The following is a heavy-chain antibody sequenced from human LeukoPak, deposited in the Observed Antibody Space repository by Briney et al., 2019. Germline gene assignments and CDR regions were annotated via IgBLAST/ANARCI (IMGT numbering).Heavy chain of an antibody. CDR3: AKARGDGYNDAFDM. CDR1: GFTFSKNG. CDR2: IRYDTNNK. V-gene: IGHV3-30*02. D-gene: IGHD5-24*01. Sequence: GGSLSLSCGASGFTFSKNGMHWVRQAPGKGLEWMALIRYDTNNKYYADSVKGRFTISGDNSKLYLQMNSLRDEDTAVYYCAKARGDGYNDAFDMWGQGTMVTVSS. J-gene: IGHJ3*02.